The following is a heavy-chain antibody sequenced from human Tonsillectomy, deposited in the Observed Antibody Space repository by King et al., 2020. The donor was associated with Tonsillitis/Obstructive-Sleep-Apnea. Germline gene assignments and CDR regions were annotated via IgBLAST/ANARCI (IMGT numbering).Heavy chain of an antibody. CDR3: ARDSPIPNSGYDPYDYYYMDV. CDR1: GFTVSSSY. CDR2: MDSGGTT. D-gene: IGHD5-12*01. Sequence: VQLVESGGGLVQPGGSLRLSCAASGFTVSSSYMSWVRQAPGKGLEWVSVMDSGGTTYYADSVKGRFTISRDNSKNTLFLQMNSLRAEDTAVYYCARDSPIPNSGYDPYDYYYMDVWGKGTTVTVSS. V-gene: IGHV3-66*01. J-gene: IGHJ6*03.